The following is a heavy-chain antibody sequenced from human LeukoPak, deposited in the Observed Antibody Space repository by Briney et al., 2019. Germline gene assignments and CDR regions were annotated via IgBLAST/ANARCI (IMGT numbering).Heavy chain of an antibody. Sequence: ASVKVSCKASGYTFTGYYMHWVRQAPGQGLEWMGWINPNSGGTNYAQKFQGRVTMTRDTSISTAYMELSRLRSDDTAAYYCARDLHCSGGSCYDFRYYFDYWGQGTLVTVSS. D-gene: IGHD2-15*01. CDR2: INPNSGGT. V-gene: IGHV1-2*02. CDR1: GYTFTGYY. J-gene: IGHJ4*02. CDR3: ARDLHCSGGSCYDFRYYFDY.